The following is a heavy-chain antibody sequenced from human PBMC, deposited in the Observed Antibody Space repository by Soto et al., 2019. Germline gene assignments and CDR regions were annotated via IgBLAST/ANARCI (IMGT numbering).Heavy chain of an antibody. Sequence: QVQLVESGGGVVQPGRSLRLSCAASGFSFSSFGMHWVRQAPGKVLEWVAVIWFDGSNTQYAESVKGRFTISRDNSKNTVDLQMNSLRVEDTAMYFCARDRGVGAGYFDRWGQGALVTVSS. CDR1: GFSFSSFG. D-gene: IGHD1-26*01. CDR2: IWFDGSNT. CDR3: ARDRGVGAGYFDR. V-gene: IGHV3-33*01. J-gene: IGHJ4*02.